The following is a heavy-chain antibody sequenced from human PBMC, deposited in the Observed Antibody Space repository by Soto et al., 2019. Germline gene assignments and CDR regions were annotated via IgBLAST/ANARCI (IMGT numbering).Heavy chain of an antibody. D-gene: IGHD6-19*01. CDR3: ARHDTQQWLVLDY. CDR1: GYSFTSYW. J-gene: IGHJ4*02. V-gene: IGHV5-51*01. CDR2: IYPGDSDT. Sequence: PGESLKISCQGSGYSFTSYWTGWVRQMPGKGLEWMGIIYPGDSDTRYSPSFQGQVTISADKSISTAYLQWSSLKASDTAMYYCARHDTQQWLVLDYWGQGTLVTVSS.